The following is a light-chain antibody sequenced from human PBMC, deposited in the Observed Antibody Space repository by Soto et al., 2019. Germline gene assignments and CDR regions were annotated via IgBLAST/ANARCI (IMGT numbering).Light chain of an antibody. CDR1: QSVSSN. CDR2: DAS. CDR3: QQFGSSLPWT. J-gene: IGKJ1*01. V-gene: IGKV3-20*01. Sequence: IVSTQFLVTLSVPPGEGATLSCRASQSVSSNLAWYQQKPGQAPRLLINDASTRATGIPARFSGSGSGTDFTLTISRLEPEDFAVYYCQQFGSSLPWTFAQGTKVDIK.